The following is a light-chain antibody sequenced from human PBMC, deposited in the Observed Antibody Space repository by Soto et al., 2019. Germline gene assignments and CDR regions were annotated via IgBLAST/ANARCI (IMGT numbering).Light chain of an antibody. J-gene: IGLJ3*02. CDR2: LNSDGSH. CDR1: SGHSSYA. CDR3: QTWGTGIQV. Sequence: QPVLTQSPSASASLGASVKLTCTLSSGHSSYAIAWHQQQPEKGPRYLMKLNSDGSHSKGDGIPDRFSGSSSGAERYLTISSLLSEDEADYYCQTWGTGIQVFGGGTKGTVL. V-gene: IGLV4-69*01.